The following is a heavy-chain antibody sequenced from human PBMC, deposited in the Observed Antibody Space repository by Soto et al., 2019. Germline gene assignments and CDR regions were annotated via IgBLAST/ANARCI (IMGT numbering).Heavy chain of an antibody. CDR1: GFTFSSYS. V-gene: IGHV3-21*01. CDR3: ARVRDYCSSTSCYSLPLDY. Sequence: PGGSLRLSSTASGFTFSSYSINWVRQAPGKGLEWVSSISSSSSYIYYADSVKGRFTISRDNAKNSLYLQMNSLRAEDTAVYYCARVRDYCSSTSCYSLPLDYWGQGTLVTVSS. D-gene: IGHD2-2*01. J-gene: IGHJ4*02. CDR2: ISSSSSYI.